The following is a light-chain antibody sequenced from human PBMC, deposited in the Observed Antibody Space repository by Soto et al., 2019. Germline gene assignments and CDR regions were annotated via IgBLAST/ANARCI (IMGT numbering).Light chain of an antibody. CDR2: GTS. V-gene: IGKV3-20*01. Sequence: EIVLTQSPGTLSLSPGERATLSCRASQHIRSSYLAWYQQKPGQAPRLLIYGTSSRATGIPDRFSGSGSGTDFNLTISRLDPEDFAVYYGQQYSGSETLGQGTKVEIK. CDR3: QQYSGSET. CDR1: QHIRSSY. J-gene: IGKJ1*01.